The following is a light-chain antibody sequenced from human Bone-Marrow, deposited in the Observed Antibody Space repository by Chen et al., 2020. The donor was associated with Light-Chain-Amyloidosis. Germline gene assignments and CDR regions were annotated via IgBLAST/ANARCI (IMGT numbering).Light chain of an antibody. CDR3: QQYSKWYT. CDR2: DAS. CDR1: QTVFSN. V-gene: IGKV3-15*01. J-gene: IGKJ2*01. Sequence: EIVMTQSPATLSVSPGERATLSCRASQTVFSNLAWSQQKPGQAPRLLIHDASTMATGIPARFSGSGSGTEFTLTISSLQSEDFAVYYCQQYSKWYTFGQGTKLEIK.